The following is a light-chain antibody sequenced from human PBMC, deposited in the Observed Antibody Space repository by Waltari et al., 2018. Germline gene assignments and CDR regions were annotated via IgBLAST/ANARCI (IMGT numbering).Light chain of an antibody. Sequence: SYVLTQPPSVSVAPGKTARITCGGNNIGSKSVYWYQQKPGQAPVLVVYDESDRPSGIPERFSGSNSGNTATLTISRVEAGDEADYYCQVWDSSSDHVVFGGGTKLTVL. J-gene: IGLJ2*01. CDR1: NIGSKS. V-gene: IGLV3-21*03. CDR2: DES. CDR3: QVWDSSSDHVV.